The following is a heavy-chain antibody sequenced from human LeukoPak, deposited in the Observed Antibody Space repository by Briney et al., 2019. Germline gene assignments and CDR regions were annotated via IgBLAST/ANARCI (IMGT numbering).Heavy chain of an antibody. J-gene: IGHJ4*02. CDR3: ARAGSQANFDY. CDR2: MNPNSGNT. CDR1: GYTFTSYD. V-gene: IGHV1-8*03. Sequence: ASVKVSCKASGYTFTSYDINWVRQATGQGLEWMGWMNPNSGNTGYAQKFQGRVTITRNTSISTACMELSSLRSEDTAVYYCARAGSQANFDYWGQGTLVTVSS. D-gene: IGHD6-13*01.